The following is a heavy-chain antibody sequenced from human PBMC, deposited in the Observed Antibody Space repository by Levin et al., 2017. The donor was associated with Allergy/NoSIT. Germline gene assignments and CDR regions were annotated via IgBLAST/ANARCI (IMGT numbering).Heavy chain of an antibody. Sequence: ASVKVSCKASGYIFIGYYLHWVRQAPGQGLEWMGWLNPNSGGTHYAQKFQGRVTMTRDTSISTAYMEVSRLRSDDTAVYYCASDTAYSMAAIAAAGMIDYWGLGTLVTVSS. CDR2: LNPNSGGT. D-gene: IGHD6-13*01. V-gene: IGHV1-2*02. J-gene: IGHJ4*02. CDR3: ASDTAYSMAAIAAAGMIDY. CDR1: GYIFIGYY.